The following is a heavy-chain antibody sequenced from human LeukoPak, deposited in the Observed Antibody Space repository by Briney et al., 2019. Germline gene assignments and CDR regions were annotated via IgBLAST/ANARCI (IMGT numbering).Heavy chain of an antibody. CDR2: ISSSSRDI. Sequence: GGSLRLSCAASGFTFSDYYMSWIRQAPGKGLEWVAAISSSSRDIFYADSVKGRFSISRDNTQNSLSLRMNSPRAEDTAVYYCVREAAATLFDYWGQGTLVTVSS. CDR3: VREAAATLFDY. D-gene: IGHD1-26*01. J-gene: IGHJ4*02. V-gene: IGHV3-11*06. CDR1: GFTFSDYY.